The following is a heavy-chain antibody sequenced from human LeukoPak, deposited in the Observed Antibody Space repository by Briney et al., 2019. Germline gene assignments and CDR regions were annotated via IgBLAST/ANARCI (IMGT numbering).Heavy chain of an antibody. V-gene: IGHV3-23*01. Sequence: GGSLRLSCAASGFTFSSYAMSWVRQAPGKGLEWVSAISGSGGSTYYADSVKGRFTISRDNSKNTLYLQMNSLRAEDTAVYYCAKDHYYDSSGYYTTYFDYWGQGTLVTVPS. D-gene: IGHD3-22*01. CDR3: AKDHYYDSSGYYTTYFDY. J-gene: IGHJ4*02. CDR2: ISGSGGST. CDR1: GFTFSSYA.